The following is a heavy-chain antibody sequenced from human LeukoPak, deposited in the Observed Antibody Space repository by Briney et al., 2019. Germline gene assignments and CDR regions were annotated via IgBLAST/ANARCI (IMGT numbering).Heavy chain of an antibody. Sequence: SGGSLRLSCAASGFTFSSYAMHWVRQAPGKGLEWVAVITSDGSNKYYAESVRGRFTISRDNSKNTLYLQMNSLRPEDTAVYYCARGGLTGATLGPFDYWGQGTLVTVSS. V-gene: IGHV3-30-3*01. CDR1: GFTFSSYA. D-gene: IGHD7-27*01. J-gene: IGHJ4*02. CDR2: ITSDGSNK. CDR3: ARGGLTGATLGPFDY.